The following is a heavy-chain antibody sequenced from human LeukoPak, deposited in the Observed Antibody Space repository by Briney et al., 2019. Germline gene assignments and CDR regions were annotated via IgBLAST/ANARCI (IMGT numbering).Heavy chain of an antibody. CDR3: ARFAAGGSYYYYMDV. CDR2: IGTSSTTI. Sequence: GGSLRLSCTASGFTFSSYTMNWVRQPPGKGLEWVSNIGTSSTTIYYADSVKGRFTISRDNAKNPLYLQMNSLRADDTAVYYCARFAAGGSYYYYMDVWGKGTTVTVSS. J-gene: IGHJ6*03. V-gene: IGHV3-48*01. CDR1: GFTFSSYT. D-gene: IGHD6-25*01.